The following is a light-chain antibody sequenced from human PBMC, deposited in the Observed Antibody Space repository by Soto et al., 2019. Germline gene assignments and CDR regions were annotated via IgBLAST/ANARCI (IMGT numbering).Light chain of an antibody. CDR2: WAS. CDR3: QQYYSTPLT. J-gene: IGKJ4*01. CDR1: QSVLYSSNNKNF. V-gene: IGKV4-1*01. Sequence: DIVMTQSPESLAVSLGERASINCKSDQSVLYSSNNKNFLAWYQQKPGQSPKLLIYWASTRESGVPDRFSGSGSETDFTLTISSLQAEDVAVYYCQQYYSTPLTFGGGTKVEIK.